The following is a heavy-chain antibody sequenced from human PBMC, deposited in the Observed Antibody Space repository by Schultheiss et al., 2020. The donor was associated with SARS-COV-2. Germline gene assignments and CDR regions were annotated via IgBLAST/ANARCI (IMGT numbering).Heavy chain of an antibody. Sequence: GGSLRLSCAASGFTFSSYWMHWVRQAPGKGLVWVAVISYDGSNKYYADSVKGRFTISRDNSKNTLYLQMNSLRAEDTAVYYCARGGFKSREQPFDYWGQGTLVTVSS. CDR2: ISYDGSNK. D-gene: IGHD1-26*01. CDR1: GFTFSSYW. CDR3: ARGGFKSREQPFDY. J-gene: IGHJ4*02. V-gene: IGHV3-30*03.